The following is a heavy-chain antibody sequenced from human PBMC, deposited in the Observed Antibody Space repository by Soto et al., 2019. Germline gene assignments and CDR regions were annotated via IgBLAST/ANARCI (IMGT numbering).Heavy chain of an antibody. J-gene: IGHJ4*02. D-gene: IGHD1-26*01. V-gene: IGHV4-30-2*01. Sequence: QLQLQESGSGLVKPSQTLSLTCAVSGGSISSGGYSWRWIRQPPGKGLECIGYIYHSGSTYYNPSLKSRVTISVARSKNQFSLKLSSVTAADTAVYYCAGGAVGATPSDYWGQGTLVTVSS. CDR3: AGGAVGATPSDY. CDR1: GGSISSGGYS. CDR2: IYHSGST.